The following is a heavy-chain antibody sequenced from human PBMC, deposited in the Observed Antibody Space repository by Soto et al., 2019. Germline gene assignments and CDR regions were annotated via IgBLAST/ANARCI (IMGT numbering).Heavy chain of an antibody. Sequence: ASVKVSCKGSGYTFSNYAMHWVRQAPGQRLEWMGWINAGNGNTKYSQKFQDRVTITRDTSASTAYMELSSLRSEDTAVYYCAKGGNIAVVVADYGMDVWGQGTTVTVSS. V-gene: IGHV1-3*01. CDR3: AKGGNIAVVVADYGMDV. CDR2: INAGNGNT. CDR1: GYTFSNYA. D-gene: IGHD2-15*01. J-gene: IGHJ6*02.